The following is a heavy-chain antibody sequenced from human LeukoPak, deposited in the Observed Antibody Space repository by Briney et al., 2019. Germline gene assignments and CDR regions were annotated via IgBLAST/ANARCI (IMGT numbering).Heavy chain of an antibody. Sequence: ATVKVSCKASGYTFTSYGISWVRQAPGQGLEWMGWISAYNGNTNYAQKLQGRVTMTTDTSTSTAYMELRSLRSDDTAVYYCARDPGYSYGPYYFDYWGQGTLVTVSS. CDR1: GYTFTSYG. CDR3: ARDPGYSYGPYYFDY. CDR2: ISAYNGNT. D-gene: IGHD5-18*01. V-gene: IGHV1-18*01. J-gene: IGHJ4*02.